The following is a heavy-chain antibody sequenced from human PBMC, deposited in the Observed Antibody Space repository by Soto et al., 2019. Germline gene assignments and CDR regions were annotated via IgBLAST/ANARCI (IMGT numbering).Heavy chain of an antibody. CDR2: IYYSGST. CDR3: AREVTDPRTTVKVGDY. CDR1: GGSISSGGYY. V-gene: IGHV4-31*03. D-gene: IGHD4-17*01. Sequence: QVQLQESGPGLVKPSQTLSLTCTVSGGSISSGGYYWSWIRQHPGKGLEWIGYIYYSGSTYYNPSLKSRVTISVDTSKNQFSLKLSSVTAADTAVYYCAREVTDPRTTVKVGDYWGQGTLVTVSS. J-gene: IGHJ4*02.